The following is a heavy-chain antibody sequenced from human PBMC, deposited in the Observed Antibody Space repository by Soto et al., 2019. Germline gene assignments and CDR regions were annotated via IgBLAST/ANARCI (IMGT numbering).Heavy chain of an antibody. CDR2: ISSSSSTI. D-gene: IGHD3-22*01. CDR1: GFPFSSYS. CDR3: ARDPKYYDSSGSHYGPNYYYYGMDV. J-gene: IGHJ6*02. Sequence: GGSLSLSCAASGFPFSSYSMNWVRQAPGKGLEWVSYISSSSSTIYYADSVKGRFTISRDNAKNSLYLQMNSLRDEDTAVYYCARDPKYYDSSGSHYGPNYYYYGMDVWGQGTTVTVSS. V-gene: IGHV3-48*02.